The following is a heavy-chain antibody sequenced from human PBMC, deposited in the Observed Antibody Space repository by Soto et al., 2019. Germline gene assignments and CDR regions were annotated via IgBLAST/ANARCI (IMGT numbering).Heavy chain of an antibody. CDR3: ARGGSSHGLGVHNAFDI. CDR1: GGTFSSYA. D-gene: IGHD3-16*01. Sequence: QVQLVQSGAEVKKPGSSVKVSCKASGGTFSSYAISWVRQAPGQGLEWMGGIIPIFGTANYAQKFQGRVTITADESTSTAYMELSSLRSEDTAVYYCARGGSSHGLGVHNAFDIWGQGTMVTVSS. V-gene: IGHV1-69*01. CDR2: IIPIFGTA. J-gene: IGHJ3*02.